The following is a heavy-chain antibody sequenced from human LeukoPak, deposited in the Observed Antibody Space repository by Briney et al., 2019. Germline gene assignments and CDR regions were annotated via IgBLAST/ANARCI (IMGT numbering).Heavy chain of an antibody. CDR2: INPNSGGT. CDR3: ARAPGGSSNSHCSGGSCYMPDY. J-gene: IGHJ4*02. V-gene: IGHV1-2*02. D-gene: IGHD2-15*01. CDR1: GYTFTGYY. Sequence: ASVKVSCKASGYTFTGYYMHWVRQAPGQGLEWMGWINPNSGGTNYAQKFQGRVTMTRDTSISTAYMELSRLRSDDTAVYYCARAPGGSSNSHCSGGSCYMPDYWGQGTLVTVSS.